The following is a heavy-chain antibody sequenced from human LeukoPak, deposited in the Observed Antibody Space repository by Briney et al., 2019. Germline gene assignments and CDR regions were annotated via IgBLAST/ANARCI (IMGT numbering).Heavy chain of an antibody. Sequence: GTLLILCFVFAGFNFSSNSLSWWRREPPGGVLWISYISSSSSSIYYAHSVRGRFTISRDNAKNSLYLQMSILRADDTALYYCARIPGKRSAEFHSWGQGTLVTVSS. D-gene: IGHD2-2*01. CDR2: ISSSSSSI. CDR1: GFNFSSNS. J-gene: IGHJ4*02. V-gene: IGHV3-48*04. CDR3: ARIPGKRSAEFHS.